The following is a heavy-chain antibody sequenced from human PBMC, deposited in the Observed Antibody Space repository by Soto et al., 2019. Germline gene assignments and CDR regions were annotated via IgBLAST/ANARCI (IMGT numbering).Heavy chain of an antibody. CDR1: GGTFSSYA. CDR3: AREQVANNWFDP. Sequence: SVKLSCKSSGGTFSSYAMSWVRQAPGQGLEWMGGIIPIFGTANYAQKFQGRVTITADKSTSTAYMELSSLRSEDTAVYYCAREQVANNWFDPWGQGTLVTVSS. V-gene: IGHV1-69*06. CDR2: IIPIFGTA. J-gene: IGHJ5*02.